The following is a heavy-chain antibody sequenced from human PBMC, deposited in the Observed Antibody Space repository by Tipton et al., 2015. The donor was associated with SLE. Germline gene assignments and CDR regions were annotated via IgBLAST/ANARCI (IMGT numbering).Heavy chain of an antibody. CDR1: GGSFSGYY. CDR2: VNDSGST. CDR3: ARGDSAYDLPDY. J-gene: IGHJ4*02. Sequence: GLVKPSETLSLTCAVYGGSFSGYYWSWIRQSPGKGLEWIGEVNDSGSTIYNPSLQSRVTVSLDTSKSQFSLKLRSVTAADTAIYYCARGDSAYDLPDYWGQGTLVTVSS. D-gene: IGHD5-12*01. V-gene: IGHV4-34*01.